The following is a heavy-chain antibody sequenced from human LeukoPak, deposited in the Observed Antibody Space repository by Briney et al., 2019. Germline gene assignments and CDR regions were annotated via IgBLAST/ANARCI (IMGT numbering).Heavy chain of an antibody. CDR2: ISAYNGNT. D-gene: IGHD6-6*01. CDR3: ARDIVYSSSSWRLNWFDP. V-gene: IGHV1-18*01. Sequence: GASVKVSCKASGYTFTSYGISWVRQAPGQGLEWMGWISAYNGNTNYAQKLQGRVTMTTDTSTSTAYMELRSLRSDDTAVYYCARDIVYSSSSWRLNWFDPWGQGTLVTVSS. CDR1: GYTFTSYG. J-gene: IGHJ5*02.